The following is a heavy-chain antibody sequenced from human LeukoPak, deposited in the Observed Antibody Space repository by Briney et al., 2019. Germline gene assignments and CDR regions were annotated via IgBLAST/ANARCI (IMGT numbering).Heavy chain of an antibody. CDR1: GYILTEVS. D-gene: IGHD3-10*01. CDR3: TTQRRRALEVISFNDAFDI. V-gene: IGHV1-24*01. J-gene: IGHJ3*02. Sequence: ASVKVSCKVSGYILTEVSMHWVRQAPGKGLEWMGGLDPADGETIYAQRFQGRIIMSEDTSTHTAYMELSILRSEDTAMYYCTTQRRRALEVISFNDAFDIWGQGTMVTVSS. CDR2: LDPADGET.